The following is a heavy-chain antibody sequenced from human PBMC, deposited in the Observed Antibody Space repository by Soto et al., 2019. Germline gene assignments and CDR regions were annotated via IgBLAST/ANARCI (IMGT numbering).Heavy chain of an antibody. V-gene: IGHV1-3*01. J-gene: IGHJ4*02. CDR2: INAGNGDT. CDR3: ARELQGLYYFDF. Sequence: ASVKVSCKTSGYIFTSYAMHWVRQAPGQRLEWMGWINAGNGDTKYSQKFQGRVTITRGTSANTAFMELSSLRSEDTAIYYCARELQGLYYFDFWGQGTLVTVSS. CDR1: GYIFTSYA. D-gene: IGHD4-4*01.